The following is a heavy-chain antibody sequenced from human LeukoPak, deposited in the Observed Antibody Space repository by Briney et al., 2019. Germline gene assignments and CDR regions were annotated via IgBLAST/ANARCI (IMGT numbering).Heavy chain of an antibody. CDR3: ARLATAIMNFDF. J-gene: IGHJ4*02. CDR2: IYYAGNT. D-gene: IGHD2-21*02. Sequence: SETLSLTCTGSGGSISSSSYYWGWIRQPPGKGLEWIGSIYYAGNTFYNPSLKGRVTISVDTSKNQFSLKLSSVTAADTAVYYCARLATAIMNFDFWGQGTLVTVSS. CDR1: GGSISSSSYY. V-gene: IGHV4-39*01.